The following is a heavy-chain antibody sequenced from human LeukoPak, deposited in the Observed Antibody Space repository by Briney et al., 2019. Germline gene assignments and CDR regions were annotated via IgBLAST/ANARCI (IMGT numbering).Heavy chain of an antibody. J-gene: IGHJ4*02. Sequence: GGSLRLSSAASGFTFSNYNMNWVRQAPGKGLEWVSSISGSGSYIYYADSVKGRFTISRDNAKNSLFLEMNSLRAEDTAVYYCARDEVATISDYWGQGALVTVSS. CDR3: ARDEVATISDY. D-gene: IGHD5-12*01. V-gene: IGHV3-21*01. CDR2: ISGSGSYI. CDR1: GFTFSNYN.